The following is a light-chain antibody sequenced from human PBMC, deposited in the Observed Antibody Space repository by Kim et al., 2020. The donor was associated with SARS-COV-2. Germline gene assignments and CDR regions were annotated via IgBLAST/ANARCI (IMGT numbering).Light chain of an antibody. J-gene: IGKJ5*01. CDR1: QSVSNN. CDR2: SAS. Sequence: EMVLTQSPATLSLSPGERATLSCRASQSVSNNLAWYQQKPGQAPRLLLYSASTRATGIPARFSGTGSGTEFTLTIDSLQSEDFAVYFCKQYNDWPPITFGQGTRMEIK. V-gene: IGKV3-15*01. CDR3: KQYNDWPPIT.